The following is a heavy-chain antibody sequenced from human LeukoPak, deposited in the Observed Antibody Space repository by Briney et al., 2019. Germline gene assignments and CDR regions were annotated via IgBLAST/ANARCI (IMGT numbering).Heavy chain of an antibody. CDR1: GFTFSSCG. CDR3: ASSRSSTWYGLEY. CDR2: IWYDGSNK. V-gene: IGHV3-33*01. D-gene: IGHD6-13*01. Sequence: GGSLRLSCAASGFTFSSCGMHWVRQAPGKGLEWAAVIWYDGSNKYYVDSVKGRFTISRDNSKNTLYLQMNSLRAEDTALYYCASSRSSTWYGLEYWGQGTLVTVSS. J-gene: IGHJ4*02.